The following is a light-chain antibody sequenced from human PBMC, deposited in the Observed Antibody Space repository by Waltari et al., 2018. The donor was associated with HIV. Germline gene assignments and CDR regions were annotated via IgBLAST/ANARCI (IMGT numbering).Light chain of an antibody. CDR2: GAS. CDR3: QQYGSARRLT. CDR1: QSVGSSY. J-gene: IGKJ4*01. V-gene: IGKV3-20*01. Sequence: EIVLTQSPGTLSLSPGERVTLSCRASQSVGSSYSAWYQQKPGQAPRLLIYGASTRATGIPDRFSGSGSGTDFTLTISRLEPEDFAVYYCQQYGSARRLTFGGGTKVEIK.